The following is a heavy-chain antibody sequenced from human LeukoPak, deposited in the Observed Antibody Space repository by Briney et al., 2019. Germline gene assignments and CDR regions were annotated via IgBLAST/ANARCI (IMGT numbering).Heavy chain of an antibody. CDR1: GYTFTSYA. V-gene: IGHV7-4-1*02. D-gene: IGHD4-23*01. J-gene: IGHJ6*03. CDR3: ARDDPVVTPGYYYMDI. CDR2: INTNTGNP. Sequence: LGASVKVSCKASGYTFTSYAMNWVRQAPGQGLEWMGWINTNTGNPTYAQGFTGRFIFSLDTSVSTAYLQISSLKAEDTAVYYCARDDPVVTPGYYYMDIWGKGTTVTVSS.